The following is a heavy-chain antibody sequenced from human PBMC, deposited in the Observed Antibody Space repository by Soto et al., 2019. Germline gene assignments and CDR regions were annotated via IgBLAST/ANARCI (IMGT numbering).Heavy chain of an antibody. V-gene: IGHV4-34*01. CDR1: GGSFSGYY. CDR3: ARARYITMVRGVIIGYYYYGMDV. Sequence: SETLSLTCALNGGSFSGYYWRWIYKSSGKGLELIGEINHSGSTNYNPSLKSRVTISVDTSKNQFSLKLSSVTAADTAVYYCARARYITMVRGVIIGYYYYGMDVWGQGTTVT. J-gene: IGHJ6*02. D-gene: IGHD3-10*01. CDR2: INHSGST.